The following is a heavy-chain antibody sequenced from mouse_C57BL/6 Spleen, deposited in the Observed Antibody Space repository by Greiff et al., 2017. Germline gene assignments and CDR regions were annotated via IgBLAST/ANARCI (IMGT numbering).Heavy chain of an antibody. CDR3: ARSYSNWYFDV. J-gene: IGHJ1*03. V-gene: IGHV1-22*01. CDR2: INPNNGGT. CDR1: GYTFTDYN. Sequence: EVKLMESGPELVKPGASVKMSCKASGYTFTDYNMHWVKQSHGKSLEWIGYINPNNGGTSYNQKFKGKATLTVNKSSSTAYMELRSLTSEDSAVYYCARSYSNWYFDVWGTGTTVTVSS. D-gene: IGHD2-5*01.